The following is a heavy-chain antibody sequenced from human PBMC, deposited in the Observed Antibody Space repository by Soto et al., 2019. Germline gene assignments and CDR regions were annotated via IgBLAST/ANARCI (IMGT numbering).Heavy chain of an antibody. CDR1: GGTFSNDA. D-gene: IGHD2-21*02. V-gene: IGHV1-69*01. J-gene: IGHJ4*02. Sequence: QVHLVQSGAEVKKSGSSVRVSCAASGGTFSNDAINWVRQAPGQGLEWLGRIIPFFGTPDYSQSFQGRLTITADESTGTAYMDLRSLRSDDTAGYYCAREVVTETTLGYFDYWGPGTLVTVSS. CDR2: IIPFFGTP. CDR3: AREVVTETTLGYFDY.